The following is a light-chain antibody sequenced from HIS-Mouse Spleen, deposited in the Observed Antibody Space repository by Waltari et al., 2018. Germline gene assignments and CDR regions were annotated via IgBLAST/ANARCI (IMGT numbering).Light chain of an antibody. J-gene: IGLJ3*02. CDR3: VLYMGSGISV. CDR2: STH. V-gene: IGLV8-61*01. Sequence: QTVVTQEPSLSVSPGGTVTLTCALSSGPVSTSYHPSWYQQTPGQAPRTLIPSTHPRSSGVPDRFSGSILGNKAALTITGAQADDESDYYCVLYMGSGISVFGGGTKLTVL. CDR1: SGPVSTSYH.